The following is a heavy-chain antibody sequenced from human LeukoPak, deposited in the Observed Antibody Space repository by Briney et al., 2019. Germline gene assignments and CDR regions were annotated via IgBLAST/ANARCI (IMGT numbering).Heavy chain of an antibody. J-gene: IGHJ5*02. CDR2: TSDDGRKK. CDR1: GFTFSNFA. Sequence: SGGSLRLSCVASGFTFSNFAIHWVRQGPGKGLEWAAVTSDDGRKKYYADSVKGRFTISRDNSKNTLYLQMNSLRTDDTAIYYCARDRSYAVNQGGWLDPWGQGTLVSVSS. D-gene: IGHD2-2*01. CDR3: ARDRSYAVNQGGWLDP. V-gene: IGHV3-30*01.